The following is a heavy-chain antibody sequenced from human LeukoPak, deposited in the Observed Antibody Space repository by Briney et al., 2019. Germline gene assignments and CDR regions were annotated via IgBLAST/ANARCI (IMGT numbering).Heavy chain of an antibody. D-gene: IGHD6-13*01. J-gene: IGHJ6*03. CDR3: TTEEQQRPSYYYYYYMDV. CDR2: IKSKTDGGTT. Sequence: PGGSLRLSCAASGFTFSNAWMGWGRQAPGKGLGWVGRIKSKTDGGTTDYAAPVKGRCSISRDDSKNTLNLQMNSPTTEDTAVYYCTTEEQQRPSYYYYYYMDVWGKGTTVTVSS. CDR1: GFTFSNAW. V-gene: IGHV3-15*01.